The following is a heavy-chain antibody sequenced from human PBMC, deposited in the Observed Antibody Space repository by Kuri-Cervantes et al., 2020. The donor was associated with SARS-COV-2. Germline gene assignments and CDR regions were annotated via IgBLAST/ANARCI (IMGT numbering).Heavy chain of an antibody. Sequence: LTLTCAASGFIFSDYFLHWVRQAPGKGLEWVAVISYDASNKYYADSVKGRFTISRYNSRNTLFLQMNSLRAEDTAVYYCSRGKQEFDYWGQGTLVTVSS. CDR3: SRGKQEFDY. CDR2: ISYDASNK. V-gene: IGHV3-30-3*01. CDR1: GFIFSDYF. J-gene: IGHJ4*02.